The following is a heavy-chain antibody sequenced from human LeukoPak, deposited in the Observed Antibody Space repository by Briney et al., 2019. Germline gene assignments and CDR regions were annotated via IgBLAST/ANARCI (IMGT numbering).Heavy chain of an antibody. CDR2: INPNSGGT. J-gene: IGHJ3*02. Sequence: GASVKVSCKASGYTFTGYYMHWVQQAPGQGLEWMGWINPNSGGTNYAQKFQGRVTMTRDTSISTAYMELSSVTAADTAVYYCAGPHGDWPSNDAFDIWGQGTMVTVSS. V-gene: IGHV1-2*02. CDR3: AGPHGDWPSNDAFDI. CDR1: GYTFTGYY. D-gene: IGHD3/OR15-3a*01.